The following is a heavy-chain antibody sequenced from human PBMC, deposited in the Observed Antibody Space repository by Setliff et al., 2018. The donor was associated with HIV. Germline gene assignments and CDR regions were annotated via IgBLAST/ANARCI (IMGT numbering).Heavy chain of an antibody. CDR2: IRSRANNYAT. D-gene: IGHD6-13*01. CDR1: GFTFSGSA. CDR3: SRNGWRMNSWHYYYYYMDV. Sequence: GGSLRLSCAASGFTFSGSAMHWVRQASGKGLEWVGRIRSRANNYATTYAASVEGRFTISRDDSKTTAYLQMNSLKTEDTAVYYCSRNGWRMNSWHYYYYYMDVWGKGTTVTVSS. J-gene: IGHJ6*03. V-gene: IGHV3-73*01.